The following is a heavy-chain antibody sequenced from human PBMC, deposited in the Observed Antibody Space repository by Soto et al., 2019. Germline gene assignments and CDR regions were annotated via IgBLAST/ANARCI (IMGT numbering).Heavy chain of an antibody. CDR3: ARLPGVFRLVLDY. D-gene: IGHD3-16*01. V-gene: IGHV1-18*01. CDR2: ISAYNYNT. J-gene: IGHJ4*02. CDR1: GYTFHNYG. Sequence: ASVKVSCKASGYTFHNYGVNWVRQAPGHGLEWMGRISAYNYNTHYAQNFEVRVTMTTDTSTSTAYMELRSLRSYDTAVYYCARLPGVFRLVLDYWGQGTQVTVSS.